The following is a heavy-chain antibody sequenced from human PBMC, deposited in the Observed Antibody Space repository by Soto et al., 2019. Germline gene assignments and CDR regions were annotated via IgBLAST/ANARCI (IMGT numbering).Heavy chain of an antibody. CDR2: ISSSSSTI. V-gene: IGHV3-48*01. CDR1: GFTFSSYS. J-gene: IGHJ4*01. Sequence: PGGSLRLSCAASGFTFSSYSMNWVRQAPGKGLEWVSYISSSSSTIYYADSVKGRFTISRDNAKNSLYLQMNSLRAEDTAVYYCATTYRLMVRGAEDYWGHGTLVTVSS. CDR3: ATTYRLMVRGAEDY. D-gene: IGHD3-10*01.